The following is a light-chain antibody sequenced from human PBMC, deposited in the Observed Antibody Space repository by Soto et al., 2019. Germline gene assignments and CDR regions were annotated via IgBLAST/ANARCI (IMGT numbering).Light chain of an antibody. CDR2: GAS. Sequence: EIVLTQSPGTLSLSPGERATLSCRASQSVSSSYLAWYQQKPGQAPRLLIYGASSRATGISYRFSGSGSETHFTLTISRLEPEDFAVYYCQQYGSSPVSFGQGTKLEIK. J-gene: IGKJ2*01. V-gene: IGKV3-20*01. CDR3: QQYGSSPVS. CDR1: QSVSSSY.